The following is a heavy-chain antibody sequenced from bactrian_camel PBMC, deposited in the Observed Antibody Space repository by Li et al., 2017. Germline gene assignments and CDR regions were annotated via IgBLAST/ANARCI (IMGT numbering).Heavy chain of an antibody. CDR2: IDSDGST. V-gene: IGHV3S53*01. J-gene: IGHJ6*01. CDR1: GFTYSSDY. CDR3: AAGHWGGRCFPAAGY. D-gene: IGHD5*01. Sequence: HVQLVESGGGSVQAGGSLRLSCAASGFTYSSDYNSGCMGWFRQAPGKEREAVAAIDSDGSTSYADSVKGRFTISQDRADSTVYLQMNSLEPEDTAMYYCAAGHWGGRCFPAAGYWGQGTQVTVS.